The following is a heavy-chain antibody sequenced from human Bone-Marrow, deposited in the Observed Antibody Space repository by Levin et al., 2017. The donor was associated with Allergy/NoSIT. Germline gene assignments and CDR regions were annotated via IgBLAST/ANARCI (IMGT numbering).Heavy chain of an antibody. D-gene: IGHD2-21*01. V-gene: IGHV3-21*06. CDR2: ISSRGSYI. J-gene: IGHJ4*02. CDR3: ATGPYGQRFIDY. CDR1: GFTFSSYT. Sequence: GGSLRLSCAASGFTFSSYTMHWVRQAPGKGLEWVSSISSRGSYIHYADSLKGRFTVSRDNAKNTLYLEMNSLRADDTAVYYCATGPYGQRFIDYWGQGTRVAVSA.